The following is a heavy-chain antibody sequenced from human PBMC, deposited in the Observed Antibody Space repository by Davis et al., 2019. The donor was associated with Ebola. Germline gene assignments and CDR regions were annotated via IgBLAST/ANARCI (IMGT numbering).Heavy chain of an antibody. J-gene: IGHJ6*03. D-gene: IGHD1-26*01. CDR2: IYYSGST. CDR3: ARVHGGSYFGYYYYMDV. V-gene: IGHV4-39*07. CDR1: VGSISSSSYY. Sequence: PSEPLSLTCTVSVGSISSSSYYGGWSRQPPGKGLEWIGSIYYSGSTYYNPSLKSRVTISVDTSKNQFSLKLSSVTAADTAVYYCARVHGGSYFGYYYYMDVWGKGTTVTVSS.